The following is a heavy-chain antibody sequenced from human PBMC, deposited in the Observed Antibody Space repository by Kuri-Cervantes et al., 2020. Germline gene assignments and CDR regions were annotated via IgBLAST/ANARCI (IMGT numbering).Heavy chain of an antibody. J-gene: IGHJ4*02. CDR3: ARAKSRIAVAGTPFGY. CDR1: GYTFTSYD. CDR2: MNPNSGNT. V-gene: IGHV1-8*02. D-gene: IGHD6-19*01. Sequence: ASVKVSCKASGYTFTSYDINWVRQATGQGLEWMGWMNPNSGNTGYAQKFQGRVTMTRNTFISTAYMELSSLRSEDTAVYYCARAKSRIAVAGTPFGYWGQGTLVTVSS.